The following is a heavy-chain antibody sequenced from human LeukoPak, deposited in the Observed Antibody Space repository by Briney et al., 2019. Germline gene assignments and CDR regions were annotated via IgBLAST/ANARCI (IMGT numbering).Heavy chain of an antibody. CDR3: ARDYGTSSYGMDV. D-gene: IGHD3-16*01. Sequence: PSETLSLTCAVYGGSFSGYYWSWIRQPPGKGLEWIGEINHSGSTNYNPSLKSRVTISVDTSKNQFSLKLSSVTAADTAVHYCARDYGTSSYGMDVWGQGTTVTVSS. J-gene: IGHJ6*02. CDR2: INHSGST. CDR1: GGSFSGYY. V-gene: IGHV4-34*01.